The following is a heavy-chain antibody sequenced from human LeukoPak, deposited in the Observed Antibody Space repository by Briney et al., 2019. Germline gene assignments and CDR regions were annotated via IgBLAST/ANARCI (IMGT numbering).Heavy chain of an antibody. CDR2: ISSNGGST. J-gene: IGHJ3*02. Sequence: PGGSLRLSCAASGFTFSSYAMHWVRQAPGKGLEYVSAISSNGGSTYYANPVKGRFTISRDNSKNTLYLQMGSLRAEDMAVYYCARSPYCSSTSCHDAFDIWGQGTMVTVSS. V-gene: IGHV3-64*01. CDR1: GFTFSSYA. CDR3: ARSPYCSSTSCHDAFDI. D-gene: IGHD2-2*01.